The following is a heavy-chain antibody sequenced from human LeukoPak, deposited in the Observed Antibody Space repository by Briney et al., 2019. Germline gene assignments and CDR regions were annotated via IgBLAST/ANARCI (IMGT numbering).Heavy chain of an antibody. J-gene: IGHJ5*02. CDR1: GFTFSSYS. CDR2: LSGSSSTI. D-gene: IGHD2-2*01. Sequence: GGSLRLSCAASGFTFSSYSMNWVRQAPGKGLEWASYLSGSSSTIYYADSVKGRFTISRDNAKNSLYLQMNSLRDEDTAVYYCARGYSSSFVNWFDPWGQGTLVTVSS. V-gene: IGHV3-48*02. CDR3: ARGYSSSFVNWFDP.